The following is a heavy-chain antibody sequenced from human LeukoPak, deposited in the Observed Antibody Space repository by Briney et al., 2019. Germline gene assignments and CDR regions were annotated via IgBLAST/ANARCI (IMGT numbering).Heavy chain of an antibody. J-gene: IGHJ4*02. CDR2: IKSKIDGGTT. D-gene: IGHD6-19*01. CDR3: TADPPGFSSGIDY. V-gene: IGHV3-15*01. Sequence: GGSLRLSCAASGFTFINAWMTWVRQAPGKGLEWVGHIKSKIDGGTTDYAAPVKGRFTISRDDSKNTRYLQMNSLKTEDTAVYYCTADPPGFSSGIDYWGQGTLVTVSS. CDR1: GFTFINAW.